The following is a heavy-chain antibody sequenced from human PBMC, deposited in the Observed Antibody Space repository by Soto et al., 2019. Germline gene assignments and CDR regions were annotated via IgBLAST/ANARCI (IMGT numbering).Heavy chain of an antibody. CDR2: IWYDGSNK. CDR1: GFTFSSYG. Sequence: GGSLRLSCAASGFTFSSYGMHWVRQAPGKGLEWVAVIWYDGSNKYYADSVKGRFTISRDNSKNTLYLQMNSLRAEDTAVYYCARGSITIFGVVIARGFDPWGQGTLVTVSS. V-gene: IGHV3-33*01. D-gene: IGHD3-3*01. J-gene: IGHJ5*02. CDR3: ARGSITIFGVVIARGFDP.